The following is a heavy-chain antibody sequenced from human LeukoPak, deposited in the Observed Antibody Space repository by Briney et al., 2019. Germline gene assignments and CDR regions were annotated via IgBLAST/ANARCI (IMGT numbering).Heavy chain of an antibody. Sequence: GEALKISWNASGYSFTNYWIGLVRQMPGKGLEWMGIVYPRDSDTRYSPFFQGQVTISADKSISAAYLQWSSLKASDTAMYFCAKEGSGSSSDNWGRGTLVTVSS. CDR2: VYPRDSDT. V-gene: IGHV5-51*01. D-gene: IGHD6-25*01. J-gene: IGHJ4*02. CDR3: AKEGSGSSSDN. CDR1: GYSFTNYW.